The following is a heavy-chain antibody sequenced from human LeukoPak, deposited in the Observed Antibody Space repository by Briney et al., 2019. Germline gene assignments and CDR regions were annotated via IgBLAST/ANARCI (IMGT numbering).Heavy chain of an antibody. CDR1: GYTFTDYF. D-gene: IGHD1-26*01. Sequence: ASVKVSCKASGYTFTDYFMHWVRQAPGQGLEWMGWVNPNTGGTNYAQKFHGRVTMTRDTSISTTYMGLSRLRSDDTAVYYCARVNTLVGSTDFDYWGQGTLVTVSS. V-gene: IGHV1-2*02. CDR2: VNPNTGGT. CDR3: ARVNTLVGSTDFDY. J-gene: IGHJ4*02.